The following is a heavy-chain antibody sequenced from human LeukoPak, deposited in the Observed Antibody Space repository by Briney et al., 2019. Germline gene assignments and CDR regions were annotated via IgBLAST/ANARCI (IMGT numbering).Heavy chain of an antibody. D-gene: IGHD1-14*01. J-gene: IGHJ4*02. CDR1: GGTFSSYG. CDR2: ISAYNGNT. Sequence: ASVKVSCKASGGTFSSYGISWVRQAPGQGLEWMGWISAYNGNTNYAQKLQGRVTMTTDTSTSTAYMELRSLRSDDTAVYYCAATRGPDNQYWGQGTLVTVSS. V-gene: IGHV1-18*01. CDR3: AATRGPDNQY.